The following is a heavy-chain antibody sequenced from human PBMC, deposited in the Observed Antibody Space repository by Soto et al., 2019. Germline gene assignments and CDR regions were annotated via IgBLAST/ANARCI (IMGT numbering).Heavy chain of an antibody. D-gene: IGHD1-26*01. CDR3: ARGARIVGATTGGGAFDI. V-gene: IGHV3-33*01. Sequence: GGSLRLSCAASGFTFSSYGMHWVRQAPGKGLEWVAVIWYDGSNKYYADSVKGRFTISRDNSKNTLYLQMNSLRAEDTAVYYCARGARIVGATTGGGAFDIWGQGTMVTVSS. CDR1: GFTFSSYG. J-gene: IGHJ3*02. CDR2: IWYDGSNK.